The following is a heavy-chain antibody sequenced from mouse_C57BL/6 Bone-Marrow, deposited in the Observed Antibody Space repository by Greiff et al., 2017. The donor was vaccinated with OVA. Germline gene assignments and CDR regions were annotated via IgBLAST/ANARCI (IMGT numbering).Heavy chain of an antibody. J-gene: IGHJ4*01. D-gene: IGHD2-1*01. CDR2: IHPNSGST. V-gene: IGHV1-64*01. CDR3: ARECNGDDYAMDY. Sequence: QVQLQQSGAELVKPGASVKLSCKASGYTFTSYWMHWVKQRPGQGLEWIGMIHPNSGSTNYNEKFKSKATLTVDTSSSTAYMQLSSLTSEDSAVYYCARECNGDDYAMDYWGQGTSVTVSS. CDR1: GYTFTSYW.